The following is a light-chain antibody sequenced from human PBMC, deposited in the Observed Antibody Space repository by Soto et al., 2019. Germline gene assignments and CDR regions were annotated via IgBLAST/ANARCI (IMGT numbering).Light chain of an antibody. V-gene: IGLV2-23*01. CDR2: EGT. CDR1: SSNVGTYDL. CDR3: CSFAVGAALV. J-gene: IGLJ2*01. Sequence: QSALTQPASVSASPGQSITISCTGTSSNVGTYDLVSWYQHHPDKAPKLIIYEGTKRPSGISSRFSGSKSGNTASLTISGLQAEDDADYYCCSFAVGAALVFVGGTKLTVL.